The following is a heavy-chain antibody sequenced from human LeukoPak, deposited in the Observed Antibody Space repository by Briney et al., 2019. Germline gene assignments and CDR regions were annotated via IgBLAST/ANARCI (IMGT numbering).Heavy chain of an antibody. D-gene: IGHD3-22*01. CDR2: ISGSGGST. V-gene: IGHV3-23*01. CDR1: GFTFSSYA. CDR3: AKSGITMLVVVVFDY. J-gene: IGHJ4*02. Sequence: PGGSLRLSCAASGFTFSSYAMSWVRQAPGEGLEWVSAISGSGGSTYYADSVKGRFTISRDNSKNTLYLQMNSLRADDTAVYYCAKSGITMLVVVVFDYWGQGTLVTVSS.